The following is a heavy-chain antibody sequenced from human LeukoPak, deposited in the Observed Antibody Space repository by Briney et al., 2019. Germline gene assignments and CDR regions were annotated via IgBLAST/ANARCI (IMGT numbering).Heavy chain of an antibody. J-gene: IGHJ6*02. Sequence: ASVKVSCKASGYTFTGYYMHWVRQAPGQGRECRRCVNPHSGGTNYAQKFQGRVTMTRDTSISTASMELSRLRTDDYVVYYCARAQVVPAGAYYYYYGMDVWGQGTTVIVSS. CDR3: ARAQVVPAGAYYYYYGMDV. CDR1: GYTFTGYY. V-gene: IGHV1-2*02. CDR2: VNPHSGGT. D-gene: IGHD2-2*01.